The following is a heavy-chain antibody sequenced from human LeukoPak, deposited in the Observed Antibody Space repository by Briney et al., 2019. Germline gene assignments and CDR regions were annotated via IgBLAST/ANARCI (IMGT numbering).Heavy chain of an antibody. CDR2: ISGSGGSI. D-gene: IGHD4-11*01. CDR3: AKGPLDYIHGTHYFDY. J-gene: IGHJ4*02. Sequence: GGSLRLSCAASGFTFSSYGMSWVRQAPGKGLEWVSGISGSGGSIQYADSVKGRFTISRDNSKNTLNLQMNILRVEDTAVYYCAKGPLDYIHGTHYFDYWGQGTLVTVSA. CDR1: GFTFSSYG. V-gene: IGHV3-23*01.